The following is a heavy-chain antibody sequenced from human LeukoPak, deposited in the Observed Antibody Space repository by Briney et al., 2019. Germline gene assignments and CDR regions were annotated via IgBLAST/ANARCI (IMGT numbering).Heavy chain of an antibody. CDR3: ARDLHYFDSSGYYLYYFDS. Sequence: PSETLSLTCAVYGGSFSGYYWSWIRQPPGKGLEWIGEINHSGSTNYNPSLKSRVIISVDTSKNQFSLKLNSVTAADTAVYYCARDLHYFDSSGYYLYYFDSWGQGTLVTVSS. CDR2: INHSGST. D-gene: IGHD3-22*01. V-gene: IGHV4-34*01. J-gene: IGHJ4*02. CDR1: GGSFSGYY.